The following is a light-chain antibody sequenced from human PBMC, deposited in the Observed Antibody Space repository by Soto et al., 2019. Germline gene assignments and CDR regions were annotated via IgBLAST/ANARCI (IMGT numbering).Light chain of an antibody. J-gene: IGKJ1*01. CDR3: LQHKSFPWT. V-gene: IGKV1-17*01. CDR1: QGVRTD. Sequence: DIQMTQSPSSLSASVGDRVTIACRASQGVRTDLVWYQHQPGKAPKRLIYAASSLESGVPSRFSASGSGTEFTLTISSLQPEDFATDYCLQHKSFPWTFGQGTKVESK. CDR2: AAS.